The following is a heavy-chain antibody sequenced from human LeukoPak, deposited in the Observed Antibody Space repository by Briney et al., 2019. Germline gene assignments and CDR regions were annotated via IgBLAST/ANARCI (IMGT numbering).Heavy chain of an antibody. CDR2: IKQDGSEK. CDR3: ARAPYCIGGSCRFDY. V-gene: IGHV3-7*03. D-gene: IGHD2-15*01. Sequence: PGGSLRLSCAVSGFTSSSYWMSWVRQAPGKGLEWVANIKQDGSEKCYVDSVKGRSTISRDNAKNSLYLQMNSLRAEDTAVYYCARAPYCIGGSCRFDYWGQGTLVTVSS. CDR1: GFTSSSYW. J-gene: IGHJ4*02.